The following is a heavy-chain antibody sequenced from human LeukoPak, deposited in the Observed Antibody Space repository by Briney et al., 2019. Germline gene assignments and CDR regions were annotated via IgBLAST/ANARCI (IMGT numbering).Heavy chain of an antibody. CDR1: GGTFSSYA. Sequence: SVKVSCKTSGGTFSSYAISWVRQAPGQGLEWMGGIIPIFNTTNYAQKFQARVTIAADESTNTAYMELSSLRSEDTAVYYCATEYCTTSSCYPPFDYWGQGTLVTVSS. J-gene: IGHJ4*02. D-gene: IGHD2-2*01. V-gene: IGHV1-69*01. CDR2: IIPIFNTT. CDR3: ATEYCTTSSCYPPFDY.